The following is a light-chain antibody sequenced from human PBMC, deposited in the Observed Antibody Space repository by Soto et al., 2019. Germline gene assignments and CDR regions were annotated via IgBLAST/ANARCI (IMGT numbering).Light chain of an antibody. CDR3: SSYTSSSTLV. V-gene: IGLV2-14*01. J-gene: IGLJ1*01. Sequence: QSALTQPASVSGSPGQSITISCTGTSSDVGGYNYVSWYQQHPGKAPKLMICDVSNRPSGVYNRFSASKSGNTASLTISGLQAEDEADYYCSSYTSSSTLVFGTGTKVTVL. CDR2: DVS. CDR1: SSDVGGYNY.